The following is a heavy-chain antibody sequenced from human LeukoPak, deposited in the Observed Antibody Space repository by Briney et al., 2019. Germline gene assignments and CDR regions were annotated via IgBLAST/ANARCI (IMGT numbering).Heavy chain of an antibody. CDR1: GFTFSSYA. V-gene: IGHV3-30-3*01. CDR2: ISYDGSNK. Sequence: GRSLRLSCAASGFTFSSYAMHWVRQAPGKGLEWVAVISYDGSNKYYADSVKGRFTISRDNSKNTLYLQMNSLRAEDTAVYYCARDQQPIGSPQWFGELSRYYYGMDVWGQGTTVTVSS. CDR3: ARDQQPIGSPQWFGELSRYYYGMDV. J-gene: IGHJ6*02. D-gene: IGHD3-10*01.